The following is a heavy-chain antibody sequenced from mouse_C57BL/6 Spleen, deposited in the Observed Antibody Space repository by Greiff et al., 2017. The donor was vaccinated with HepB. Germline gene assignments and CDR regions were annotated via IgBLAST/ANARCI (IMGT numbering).Heavy chain of an antibody. CDR2: IYPGDGDT. V-gene: IGHV1-82*01. Sequence: QVQLQQSGPELVKPGASVKISCKASGYAFSSSWMNWVKQRPGKGLEWIGRIYPGDGDTNYNGKFKGKATLTADKSSSTAYMQLSSLTSEDSAVYFCARRSPYDYDGAWFAYWGQGTLVTVSA. D-gene: IGHD2-4*01. CDR3: ARRSPYDYDGAWFAY. J-gene: IGHJ3*01. CDR1: GYAFSSSW.